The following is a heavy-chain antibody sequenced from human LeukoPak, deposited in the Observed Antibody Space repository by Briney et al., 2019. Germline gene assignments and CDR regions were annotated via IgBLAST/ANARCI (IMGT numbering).Heavy chain of an antibody. D-gene: IGHD3-10*01. CDR2: IYHTGSA. J-gene: IGHJ6*02. CDR3: ARVAYGSGSQTFYYYGMDV. Sequence: SETLSLTCTVSGASISSYYWSWVRQPPGKGLEWIGYIYHTGSANSNASLKSRVTISVDTSKNQFSLKLRSVTAADTAVYYCARVAYGSGSQTFYYYGMDVWGQGTTVTVSS. V-gene: IGHV4-59*01. CDR1: GASISSYY.